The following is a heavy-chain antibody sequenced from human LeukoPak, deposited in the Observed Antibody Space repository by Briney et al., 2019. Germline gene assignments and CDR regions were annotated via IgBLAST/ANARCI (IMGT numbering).Heavy chain of an antibody. Sequence: GGSLRLSCAASGFTFSDYYMSWIRQAPGKGLEWVSSISSSSSYIYYADSVKGRFTISRDNAKNSLYLQMNSLRAEDTAVYYCARGYHYYGSGSYDYWGQGTLVTVSS. J-gene: IGHJ4*02. CDR3: ARGYHYYGSGSYDY. CDR2: ISSSSSYI. CDR1: GFTFSDYY. D-gene: IGHD3-10*01. V-gene: IGHV3-11*06.